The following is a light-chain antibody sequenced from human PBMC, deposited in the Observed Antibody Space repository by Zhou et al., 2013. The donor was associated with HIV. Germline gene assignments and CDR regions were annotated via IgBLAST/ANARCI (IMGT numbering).Light chain of an antibody. CDR1: QSISRY. J-gene: IGKJ4*01. Sequence: IQMTQSPSSLSASVGDRVTITCRASQSISRYLNWYQQKPGQAPKLLIYAASSLQSGVPSRFSGGGSGTQFTLTISSLQPEDFTTYYCQQSYSTPLSFGGGTKVEIK. V-gene: IGKV1-39*01. CDR3: QQSYSTPLS. CDR2: AAS.